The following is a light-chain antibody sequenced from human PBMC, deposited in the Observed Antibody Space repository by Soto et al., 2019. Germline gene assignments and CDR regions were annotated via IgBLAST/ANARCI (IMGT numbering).Light chain of an antibody. V-gene: IGLV2-14*01. Sequence: QSVLSQPASVSGSPGQSITISCTGTSSDVGGFEYVSWYQHQPGKAPKLIIYDVTKRPSGVSNRFSGSKSGNTASLTISGIQAEDDGDYYCGSITSSSTSVFGTGTKLTVL. CDR3: GSITSSSTSV. CDR2: DVT. J-gene: IGLJ1*01. CDR1: SSDVGGFEY.